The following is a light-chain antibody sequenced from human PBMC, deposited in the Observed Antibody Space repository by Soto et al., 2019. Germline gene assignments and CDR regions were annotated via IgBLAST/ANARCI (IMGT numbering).Light chain of an antibody. CDR1: QSSRSW. J-gene: IGKJ1*01. CDR3: QQYNRYPRT. Sequence: DIQMTQSPSTRSASVGDRVTITCRASQSSRSWLAWYQQKPGKAPKLLIYKASSLESGVPSRFSGSGSGTEFPLTISSLQPDDFATYYCQQYNRYPRTFGQGTKVDIK. V-gene: IGKV1-5*03. CDR2: KAS.